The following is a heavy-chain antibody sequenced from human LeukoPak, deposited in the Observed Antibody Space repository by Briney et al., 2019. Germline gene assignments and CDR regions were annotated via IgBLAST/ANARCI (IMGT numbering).Heavy chain of an antibody. J-gene: IGHJ4*02. CDR2: TNSGGTST. CDR3: AKQSYARSLGA. V-gene: IGHV3-23*01. Sequence: GGSLRLSCATSGFPFSDFSMSWVRRAPGKGLEWISTTNSGGTSTYYAESVKGRFTISRDNSKNTLYLQMSSLRVDDTAVYYCAKQSYARSLGAGGPGTLVSVSS. CDR1: GFPFSDFS. D-gene: IGHD2-8*01.